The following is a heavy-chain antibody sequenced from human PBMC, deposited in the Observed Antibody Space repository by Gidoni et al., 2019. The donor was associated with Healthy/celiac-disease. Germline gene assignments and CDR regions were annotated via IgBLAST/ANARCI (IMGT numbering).Heavy chain of an antibody. CDR3: ARGGIVVVPAAMWGGWFDP. J-gene: IGHJ5*02. V-gene: IGHV4-38-2*01. D-gene: IGHD2-2*01. CDR1: GYSISSGYY. CDR2: IYHSGST. Sequence: QVQLQASGPGLVKPSETLSLTCAVSGYSISSGYYWGWIRQPPGKGLEWIGSIYHSGSTYYNPSLKSRVTISVDTSKNQFSLKLSSVTAADTAVYYCARGGIVVVPAAMWGGWFDPWGQGTLVTVSS.